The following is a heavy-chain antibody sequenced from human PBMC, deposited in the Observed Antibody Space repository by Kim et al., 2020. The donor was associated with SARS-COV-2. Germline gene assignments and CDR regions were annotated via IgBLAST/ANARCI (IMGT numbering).Heavy chain of an antibody. CDR1: GGSISSYY. J-gene: IGHJ3*02. D-gene: IGHD6-13*01. V-gene: IGHV4-59*01. CDR2: IYYSGST. Sequence: SETLSLTCTVSGGSISSYYWSWIRQPPGKGLEWIGYIYYSGSTNYNPPLKSRVTISVDTSKNQFSLKLSSVTAADTAVYYCAVYIAAAGTDAFDIWGQGTMVTVSS. CDR3: AVYIAAAGTDAFDI.